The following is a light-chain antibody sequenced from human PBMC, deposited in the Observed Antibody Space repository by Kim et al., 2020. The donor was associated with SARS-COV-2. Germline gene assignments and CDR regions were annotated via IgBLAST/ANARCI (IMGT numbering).Light chain of an antibody. CDR1: KLGDKH. Sequence: VAPGQTASITWAGNKLGDKHACWYQQKPGQSPGLIIYQDSRRPSGIPERISGANSGNTATLTISGTQAMDEADYYCQAWDSSTVVFGGGTQLTVL. V-gene: IGLV3-1*01. CDR2: QDS. J-gene: IGLJ2*01. CDR3: QAWDSSTVV.